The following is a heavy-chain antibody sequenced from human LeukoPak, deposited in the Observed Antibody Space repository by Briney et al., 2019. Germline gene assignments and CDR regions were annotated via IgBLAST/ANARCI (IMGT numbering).Heavy chain of an antibody. CDR1: GFTFSNAW. V-gene: IGHV3-15*01. Sequence: GGSLRLSCAASGFTFSNAWMNWVRQSPGKGLEWVGRIKTKTDGGTTDYAAPVKGRFSISRDDSADTLYLQMNSLKTADTAVYYCTADVFKPGHGDPQTFDYWGQGTLVSVSS. J-gene: IGHJ4*02. CDR2: IKTKTDGGTT. CDR3: TADVFKPGHGDPQTFDY. D-gene: IGHD4-17*01.